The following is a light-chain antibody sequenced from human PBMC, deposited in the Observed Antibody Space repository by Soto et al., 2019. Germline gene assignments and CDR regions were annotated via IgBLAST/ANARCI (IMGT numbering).Light chain of an antibody. CDR2: DAS. CDR1: QSISSW. J-gene: IGKJ3*01. Sequence: DIQMTQSPSTLSASVGDRVTITCRASQSISSWLVWYQQKPGKAPKLLIYDASSLESGVPSRFSGSVSGTEFTLTISSLQPDDFATYYGQQYNSPFTFGPGTKVDIK. V-gene: IGKV1-5*01. CDR3: QQYNSPFT.